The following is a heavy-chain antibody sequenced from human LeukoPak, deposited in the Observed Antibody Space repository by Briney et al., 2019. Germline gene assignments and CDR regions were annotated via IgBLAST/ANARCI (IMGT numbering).Heavy chain of an antibody. CDR1: GYTFTGYY. D-gene: IGHD6-19*01. CDR3: ANIAVAGAYYYYGMDV. J-gene: IGHJ6*02. Sequence: GASVKVSCKASGYTFTGYYMHWVRQAPGQGLEWMGWINPNSGGTNYAQKFQGRVTMTRDTSISTAYMELSRLGSDDTAVYYCANIAVAGAYYYYGMDVWGQGTTVTVSS. V-gene: IGHV1-2*02. CDR2: INPNSGGT.